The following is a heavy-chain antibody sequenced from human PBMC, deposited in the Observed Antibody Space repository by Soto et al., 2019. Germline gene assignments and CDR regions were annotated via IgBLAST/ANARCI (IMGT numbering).Heavy chain of an antibody. CDR1: GFTFSAYT. D-gene: IGHD3-3*01. CDR3: AREVTVVGVIIPTLMDF. Sequence: GESLRLSCAASGFTFSAYTMNWVRQAPGKGLKWVSYINSGTNPIYYADSVKGRFTISRDDARNSLYLQMNSLRDEDTAVYYCAREVTVVGVIIPTLMDFWGQGTTVTVSS. V-gene: IGHV3-48*02. J-gene: IGHJ6*02. CDR2: INSGTNPI.